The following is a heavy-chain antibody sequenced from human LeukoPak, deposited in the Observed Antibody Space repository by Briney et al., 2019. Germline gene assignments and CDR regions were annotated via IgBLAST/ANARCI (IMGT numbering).Heavy chain of an antibody. CDR1: GFTLSNYA. CDR2: ISGSGGST. V-gene: IGHV3-23*01. CDR3: AKHPYCDLDSIHY. D-gene: IGHD4-17*01. Sequence: GGSLRLSCAASGFTLSNYAMSWVRQAPGKGLEWASTISGSGGSTYYADSVKGRFTISRDNSKNTLYLQMNSLRAEDTAVYYCAKHPYCDLDSIHYWGQGTLVTVSS. J-gene: IGHJ4*02.